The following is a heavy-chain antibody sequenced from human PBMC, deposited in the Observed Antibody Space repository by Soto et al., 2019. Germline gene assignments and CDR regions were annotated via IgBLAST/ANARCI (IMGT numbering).Heavy chain of an antibody. Sequence: PSETLSLTCAVYGGSFSGYYWSWIRQPPGKGLEWIGEINHSGSTNYNPSLKSRVTISVDTSKNQFSLKLSSVTAADTAVYYCARTAIHRPFDYWGQGTLVTVSS. V-gene: IGHV4-34*01. CDR3: ARTAIHRPFDY. CDR1: GGSFSGYY. D-gene: IGHD5-18*01. J-gene: IGHJ4*02. CDR2: INHSGST.